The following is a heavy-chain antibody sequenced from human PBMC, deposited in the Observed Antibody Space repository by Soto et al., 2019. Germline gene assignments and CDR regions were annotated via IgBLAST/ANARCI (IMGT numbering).Heavy chain of an antibody. CDR2: ISWDSGSI. V-gene: IGHV3-9*01. D-gene: IGHD3-9*01. J-gene: IGHJ6*02. Sequence: EVQLVESGGGLVQPGRSLRLSCAASGFIFDDYAMHWVRQAPGKGLEWVSGISWDSGSIIYADSVKGRFIISRDNANNSLYLKMNSLRAEDTALYYCERDMIGDILPTYYKVYYYAMDVWGQGTTVTVSS. CDR1: GFIFDDYA. CDR3: ERDMIGDILPTYYKVYYYAMDV.